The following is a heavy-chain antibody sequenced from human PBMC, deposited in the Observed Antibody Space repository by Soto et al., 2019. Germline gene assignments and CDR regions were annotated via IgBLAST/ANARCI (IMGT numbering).Heavy chain of an antibody. J-gene: IGHJ6*02. D-gene: IGHD3-3*01. CDR1: GGTFSSYA. V-gene: IGHV1-69*13. CDR2: IIPIFGTA. Sequence: GASVKVSCKASGGTFSSYAISWVRQAPGQGLEWMGGIIPIFGTANYAQKFQGRVTITADESTSTAYMELSSLRSEDTAVYYCARVFFAHGHVLRFLEWLSTNRHGNYYYYGMDVWGQGTTVTVSS. CDR3: ARVFFAHGHVLRFLEWLSTNRHGNYYYYGMDV.